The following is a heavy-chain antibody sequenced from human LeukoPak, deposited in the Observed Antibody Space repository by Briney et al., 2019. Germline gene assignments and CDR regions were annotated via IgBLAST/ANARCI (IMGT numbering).Heavy chain of an antibody. CDR3: AKRYGLGSSPFDY. J-gene: IGHJ4*02. CDR2: ISGTGANT. Sequence: GGSLRLSCAASGFTISYNYMSWVRQAPGKGLEWVSDISGTGANTYYADSVKGRFTISRDNSKNTLYLQMNSLRGDDTAVYSCAKRYGLGSSPFDYWGQGALVTVSS. CDR1: GFTISYNY. V-gene: IGHV3-23*01. D-gene: IGHD3-10*01.